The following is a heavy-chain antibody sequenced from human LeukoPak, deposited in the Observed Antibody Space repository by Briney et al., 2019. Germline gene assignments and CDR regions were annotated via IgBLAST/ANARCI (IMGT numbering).Heavy chain of an antibody. V-gene: IGHV3-53*01. CDR1: GVTVGTNS. J-gene: IGHJ1*01. CDR2: IYSGGST. CDR3: ASAREYCGSAECYEYFQH. D-gene: IGHD2-21*01. Sequence: PGGSLRLSCAASGVTVGTNSXSWAXQSPGXGLEWVSVIYSGGSTYNAASVNGRFTVSRDNSRNTLFLQMNNLRAEDTALYFCASAREYCGSAECYEYFQHWGQGTLVIVSS.